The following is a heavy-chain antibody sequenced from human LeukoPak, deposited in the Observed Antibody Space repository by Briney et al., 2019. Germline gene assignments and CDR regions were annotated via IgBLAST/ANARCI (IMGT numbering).Heavy chain of an antibody. D-gene: IGHD2-2*01. CDR2: INPGGGST. CDR3: GRDGPTAAPFDY. Sequence: ASVKVSCKASGYRYTSYDMHWVRQAPGQGLEWMGIINPGGGSTSYAQRFQGRVAMTRDTSTTTVYMQVNSLTSEDTAVYFCGRDGPTAAPFDYWGQGTLVTVSS. J-gene: IGHJ4*02. V-gene: IGHV1-46*01. CDR1: GYRYTSYD.